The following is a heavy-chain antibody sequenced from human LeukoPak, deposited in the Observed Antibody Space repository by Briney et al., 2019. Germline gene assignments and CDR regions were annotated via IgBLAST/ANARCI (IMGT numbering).Heavy chain of an antibody. V-gene: IGHV3-74*01. CDR3: AGDLFKALIAAPTGY. D-gene: IGHD6-13*01. J-gene: IGHJ4*02. CDR1: GFTFSSYW. Sequence: GGSLRLSCAASGFTFSSYWMHWVRQAPGKGLVWVSRINSDGSSTSYADSVKGRFTISRDNAKNTLYLQMNSLRAEDTAVYYCAGDLFKALIAAPTGYWGQGTLVTVSS. CDR2: INSDGSST.